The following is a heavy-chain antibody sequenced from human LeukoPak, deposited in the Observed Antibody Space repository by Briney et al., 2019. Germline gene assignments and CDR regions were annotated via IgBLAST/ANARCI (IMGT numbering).Heavy chain of an antibody. J-gene: IGHJ4*02. V-gene: IGHV3-30*04. CDR1: GFTFSSYA. CDR2: ISYDGSNK. Sequence: PGGSLRLSCAASGFTFSSYAMHWVRQAPGKGLEWVAVISYDGSNKYYADSVKGRFTISRDNAKNSLYLQMNSLRAEDTAVYYCXRETYYYDSSGYYYPSGFDYWGQGTLVTVSS. D-gene: IGHD3-22*01. CDR3: XRETYYYDSSGYYYPSGFDY.